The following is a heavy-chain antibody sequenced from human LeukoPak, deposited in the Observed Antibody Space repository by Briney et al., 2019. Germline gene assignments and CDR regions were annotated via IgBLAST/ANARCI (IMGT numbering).Heavy chain of an antibody. Sequence: ASVKVSCKASGYTFTGYYMHWVRQAPGQGLEWMGWINPNSGDTKYAQKFQGRVTMTRDTSISTAYMELSGLRSDDTALYYCATQRGSYLWGTDFDYWGQGTLVTVSS. CDR3: ATQRGSYLWGTDFDY. CDR2: INPNSGDT. D-gene: IGHD3-16*01. J-gene: IGHJ4*02. V-gene: IGHV1-2*02. CDR1: GYTFTGYY.